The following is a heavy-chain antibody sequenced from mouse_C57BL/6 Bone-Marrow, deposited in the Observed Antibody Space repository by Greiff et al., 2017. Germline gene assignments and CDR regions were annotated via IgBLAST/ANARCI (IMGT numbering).Heavy chain of an antibody. CDR3: ARDGRDSSGTGGDMDD. CDR2: IYPSDSET. J-gene: IGHJ4*01. CDR1: GYTFTSYW. Sequence: QVQLQQPGAELVRPGSSVKLSCKASGYTFTSYWMPWVKPRPIQGLEWIGNIYPSDSETHYNQKFKDKATLTVDQSSSTAYMQLSSLTSQTSAVYDCARDGRDSSGTGGDMDDWGQGTSVTVSS. D-gene: IGHD3-2*02. V-gene: IGHV1-52*01.